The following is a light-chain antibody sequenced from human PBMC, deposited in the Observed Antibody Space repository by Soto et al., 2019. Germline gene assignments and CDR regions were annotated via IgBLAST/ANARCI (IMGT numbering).Light chain of an antibody. J-gene: IGLJ1*01. CDR2: DVT. V-gene: IGLV2-14*01. CDR1: SSDVGGYEY. CDR3: GSITSSCTSV. Sequence: QSALSQPASVSGSPGQSITISCTGTSSDVGGYEYVSWYQHKPGKAHKLIIYDVTNRPSGVSNRFSGSKSGNTASLTISGIQTEEEADYCGGSITSSCTSVFRTGTNVTVL.